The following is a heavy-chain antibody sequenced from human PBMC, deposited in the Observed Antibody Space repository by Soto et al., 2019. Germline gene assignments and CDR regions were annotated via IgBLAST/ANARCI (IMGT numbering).Heavy chain of an antibody. CDR3: ARAGSGSRPAPFYYYGMDV. J-gene: IGHJ6*02. V-gene: IGHV3-53*01. Sequence: EVQLVESGGGLIQPGGSLRLSCAASGFTVSSNYMSWVRQAPGKGLEWVSVIYSGGSTYYADSVKGRFTISRDNSKNTLYLQMNSLRAEDTAVYYCARAGSGSRPAPFYYYGMDVWGQGTTVTVSS. CDR1: GFTVSSNY. CDR2: IYSGGST. D-gene: IGHD3-10*01.